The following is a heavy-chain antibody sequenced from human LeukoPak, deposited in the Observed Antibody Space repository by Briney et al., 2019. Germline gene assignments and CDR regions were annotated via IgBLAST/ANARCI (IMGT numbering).Heavy chain of an antibody. CDR2: IYTSGST. CDR1: GGSNSSGSYY. Sequence: PSETLSLTCTVSGGSNSSGSYYWSWIRQPAGKGLEWIGRIYTSGSTNYNPSLKSRVTISVDTSKNQFSLKLSSVTAADTAVYYCARHKDYYYSYMDVWGKGTTVTISS. V-gene: IGHV4-61*02. J-gene: IGHJ6*03. CDR3: ARHKDYYYSYMDV.